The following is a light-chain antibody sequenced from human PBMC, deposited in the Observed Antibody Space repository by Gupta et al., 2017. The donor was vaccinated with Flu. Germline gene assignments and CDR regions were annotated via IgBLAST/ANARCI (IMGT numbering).Light chain of an antibody. CDR1: SSNIGHNY. Sequence: SGGSSNIGHNYVSWYQHLPGAAPKLLIYENDKRLSGTPDRFSGSKSGTSATLDITGLQTGDEADYYCGTWDTTLSTGLFGGGTKLTVL. V-gene: IGLV1-51*02. J-gene: IGLJ3*02. CDR3: GTWDTTLSTGL. CDR2: END.